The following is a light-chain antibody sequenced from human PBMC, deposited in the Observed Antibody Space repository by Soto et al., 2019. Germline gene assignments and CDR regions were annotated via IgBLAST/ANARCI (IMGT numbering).Light chain of an antibody. CDR3: QQYHSYPWT. J-gene: IGKJ1*01. Sequence: DIQMTQSTSTLSASVGDRVTITCRASQSISSWLAWYQQKPEKAPKLLIYKASSLESGVPSRFSGSGSGTEFTLTISSLQPDDFATYYCQQYHSYPWTFGQGTKVEIK. CDR1: QSISSW. CDR2: KAS. V-gene: IGKV1-5*03.